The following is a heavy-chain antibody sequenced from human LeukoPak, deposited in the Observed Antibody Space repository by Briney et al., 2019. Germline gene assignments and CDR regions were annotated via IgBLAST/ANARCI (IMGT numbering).Heavy chain of an antibody. D-gene: IGHD1-1*01. CDR1: GGSISSYY. CDR3: ARGGTALEDAFDI. J-gene: IGHJ3*02. CDR2: VYYSGST. Sequence: PSETLSLTCTVSGGSISSYYWSWIRQPPGKGLEWIGYVYYSGSTNYNPSLKSRVTISVDTSKNQFSLKLSSVTAADTAVYYCARGGTALEDAFDIWGQGTMVTVSS. V-gene: IGHV4-59*01.